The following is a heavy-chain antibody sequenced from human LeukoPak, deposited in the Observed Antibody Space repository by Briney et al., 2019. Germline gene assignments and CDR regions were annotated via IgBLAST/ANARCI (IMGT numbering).Heavy chain of an antibody. D-gene: IGHD1-26*01. Sequence: GGSLRLSCAASGFTVSSNYMSWVRQAPGKGLEWVSVIYSGGSTYYADSVKGRFTISRDNSKNTLYLQMNSLRAEDTAVYYCARVGWGGTRSVVGAKYFDYWGQGTLVTVSS. V-gene: IGHV3-53*01. CDR3: ARVGWGGTRSVVGAKYFDY. CDR2: IYSGGST. J-gene: IGHJ4*02. CDR1: GFTVSSNY.